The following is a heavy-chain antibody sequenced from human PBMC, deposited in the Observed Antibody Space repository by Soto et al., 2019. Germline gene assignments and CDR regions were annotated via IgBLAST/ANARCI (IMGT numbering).Heavy chain of an antibody. CDR1: GYTFTGYY. J-gene: IGHJ5*02. CDR3: ARAAPSSRGIVVEDYNWFDP. V-gene: IGHV1-2*04. CDR2: INPNSGGT. Sequence: ASVKVSCKASGYTFTGYYMHWVRQAPGQGLEWMGWINPNSGGTNYAQKFQGWVTMTRDTSISPAYMELSRLRSDDTAVYYCARAAPSSRGIVVEDYNWFDPWGQGTLVTVSS. D-gene: IGHD3-22*01.